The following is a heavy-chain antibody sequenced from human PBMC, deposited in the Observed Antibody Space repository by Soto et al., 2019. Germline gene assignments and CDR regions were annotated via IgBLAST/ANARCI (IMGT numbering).Heavy chain of an antibody. D-gene: IGHD2-21*02. Sequence: SETLSLTCTVSGDSISSSSYYWGWIRQPPGKGLEWIASIYYSGSTYYNPSLKSRVTISVDTSKNQFSLKLSSVTAADTAVYYCARTAKDGYKFDYWGQGTLVTVSS. J-gene: IGHJ4*02. V-gene: IGHV4-39*01. CDR1: GDSISSSSYY. CDR2: IYYSGST. CDR3: ARTAKDGYKFDY.